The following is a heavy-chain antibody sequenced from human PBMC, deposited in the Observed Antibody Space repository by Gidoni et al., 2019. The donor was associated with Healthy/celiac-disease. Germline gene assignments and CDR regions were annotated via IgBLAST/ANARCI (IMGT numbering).Heavy chain of an antibody. J-gene: IGHJ4*02. CDR1: GFTFSSYG. Sequence: QVQLVESGGGVVQPGRSLRLSCAASGFTFSSYGMHWVRQAPGKGLEWVAVIWYDGSNKYYADSVKGRFTISRDNSKNTLYLQMNSLRAEDTAVYYCARDEAAAGTALDYWGQGTLVTVSS. D-gene: IGHD6-13*01. CDR2: IWYDGSNK. CDR3: ARDEAAAGTALDY. V-gene: IGHV3-33*01.